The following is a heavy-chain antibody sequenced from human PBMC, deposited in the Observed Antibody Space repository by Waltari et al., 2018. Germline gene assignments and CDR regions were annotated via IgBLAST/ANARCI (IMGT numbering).Heavy chain of an antibody. CDR1: GFTFGDFA. D-gene: IGHD3-10*01. CDR2: IRIKTYGRTT. J-gene: IGHJ6*03. Sequence: EVQLVESGGGLVQPGRSLRLSCSVSGFTFGDFAMSWVRQAPGKGLEWVGFIRIKTYGRTTEYAASVKGRFTISRDDSKGVTYLQMNSLQTEDTAVYYCTRARRDGVVGRFYYYMDVWGKGTAVTVSS. V-gene: IGHV3-49*04. CDR3: TRARRDGVVGRFYYYMDV.